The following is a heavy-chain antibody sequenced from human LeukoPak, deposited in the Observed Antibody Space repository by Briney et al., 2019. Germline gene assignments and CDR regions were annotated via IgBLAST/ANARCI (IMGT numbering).Heavy chain of an antibody. Sequence: GGSLRLSXAASGFTFDDYGMSWVRQAPGKGLEWVSGINWNGGSTCYADSVKGRFTISRDNAKNSLYLQMNSLRAEDTALYYCARVRVVGAMVDAFDIWGQGTMVTVSS. J-gene: IGHJ3*02. CDR2: INWNGGST. CDR1: GFTFDDYG. CDR3: ARVRVVGAMVDAFDI. D-gene: IGHD1-26*01. V-gene: IGHV3-20*04.